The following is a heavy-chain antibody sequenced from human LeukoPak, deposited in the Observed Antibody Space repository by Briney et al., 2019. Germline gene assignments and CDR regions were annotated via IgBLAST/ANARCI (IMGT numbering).Heavy chain of an antibody. D-gene: IGHD4-17*01. V-gene: IGHV3-23*01. CDR3: AKDLNPAVTTYYFDY. J-gene: IGHJ4*02. CDR1: GFTFSSYA. CDR2: ISGSGGST. Sequence: GGSLRLSCAASGFTFSSYAMSWVRQAPGKGLEWVSAISGSGGSTYYADPVKGRFTISRDNSKNTLYLQMNSLRAEDTAVYYCAKDLNPAVTTYYFDYWGQGTLVTVSS.